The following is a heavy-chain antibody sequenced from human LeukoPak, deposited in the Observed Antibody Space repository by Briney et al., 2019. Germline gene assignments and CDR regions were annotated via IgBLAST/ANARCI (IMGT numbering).Heavy chain of an antibody. D-gene: IGHD6-19*01. J-gene: IGHJ4*02. CDR1: GGTFGGYY. V-gene: IGHV4-34*01. CDR3: ARPFLRFSSGWHFDY. CDR2: INHSGNT. Sequence: SETLSLTCAVYGGTFGGYYWSWIRQPPGKGLEWIGEINHSGNTNYNPSLKSRVTISIDTSKNQFSLKLSSVTAADTAIYYCARPFLRFSSGWHFDYWGQGILVTVSS.